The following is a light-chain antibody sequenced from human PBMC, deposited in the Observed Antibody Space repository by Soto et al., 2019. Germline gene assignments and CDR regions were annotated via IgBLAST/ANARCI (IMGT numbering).Light chain of an antibody. CDR1: ECISSC. CDR2: AAS. Sequence: DIQMTQSPSSLSASVGDRVTITCQASECISSCLDCYQHKPGKAPKLLIYAASSLQSGVPSRFSGSGSGTDFTITIISLQPKDFANYYRQQANSFPITFGQGTRLEIK. CDR3: QQANSFPIT. J-gene: IGKJ5*01. V-gene: IGKV1-12*01.